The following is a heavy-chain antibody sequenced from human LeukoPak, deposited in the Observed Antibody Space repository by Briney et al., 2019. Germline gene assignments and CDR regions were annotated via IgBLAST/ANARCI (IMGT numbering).Heavy chain of an antibody. J-gene: IGHJ5*02. CDR1: GVTFSSYG. Sequence: PGGSLRLSCAASGVTFSSYGMDWVRQAPGKGLEWVAAIRYDGSNKYYADSVKGRFTSSRDNTKNTQYLQMNSLRAEDTDVYYWAREQFYGDTNWFDPWGQGTLVTVSS. CDR2: IRYDGSNK. V-gene: IGHV3-33*01. D-gene: IGHD4-17*01. CDR3: AREQFYGDTNWFDP.